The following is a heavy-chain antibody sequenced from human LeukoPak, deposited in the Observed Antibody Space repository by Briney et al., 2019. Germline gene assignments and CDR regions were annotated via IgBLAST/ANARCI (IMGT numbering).Heavy chain of an antibody. CDR2: IYYSGST. D-gene: IGHD3-22*01. Sequence: SETLSLTCTVSGGSISSGGYYWSWIRQHPGKGLEWIGYIYYSGSTYYNPSLKSRVTISVDTSKNQFSLKLSSVTAADTAVYYCARDISSGFDYWGQGTLVTVSS. J-gene: IGHJ4*02. V-gene: IGHV4-31*03. CDR3: ARDISSGFDY. CDR1: GGSISSGGYY.